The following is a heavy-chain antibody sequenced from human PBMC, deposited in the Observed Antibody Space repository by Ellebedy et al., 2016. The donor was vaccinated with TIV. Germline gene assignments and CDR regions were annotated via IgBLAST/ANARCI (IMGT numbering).Heavy chain of an antibody. D-gene: IGHD6-13*01. CDR2: IWYDGSNE. CDR1: GFTFSSYW. J-gene: IGHJ4*02. CDR3: ARAVGTPGTGAPY. V-gene: IGHV3-33*08. Sequence: PGGSLRLSCAASGFTFSSYWMCWVRQAPGKGLGWAAVIWYDGSNEYYADSVKGRFTIPRDNSQNTLHLQMNSLRVEDTAVYYCARAVGTPGTGAPYWGQGTLVSVSS.